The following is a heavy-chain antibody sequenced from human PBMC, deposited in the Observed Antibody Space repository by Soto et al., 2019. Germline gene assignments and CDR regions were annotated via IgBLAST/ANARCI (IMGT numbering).Heavy chain of an antibody. J-gene: IGHJ6*02. CDR1: GGSFSGYY. Sequence: SETLSLTCAVYGGSFSGYYWSWIRQPPGKGLEWIGQINHSGSTNYNPSLKSRVTISVDTSKNQFSLKLSSVTAADTAVYYCARGKYYDCWSGYRNYYYYGMDVWGQGTTVTAP. D-gene: IGHD3-3*01. CDR3: ARGKYYDCWSGYRNYYYYGMDV. CDR2: INHSGST. V-gene: IGHV4-34*01.